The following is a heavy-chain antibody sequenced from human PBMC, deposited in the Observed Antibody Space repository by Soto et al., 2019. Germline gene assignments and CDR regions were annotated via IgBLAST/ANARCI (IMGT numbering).Heavy chain of an antibody. J-gene: IGHJ1*01. CDR1: GGSISSGDYY. D-gene: IGHD6-13*01. Sequence: QVQLQESGPGLVKPSQTLSLTCTVSGGSISSGDYYWSWIRQPPGKGLEWIGYIYYSGSTYYNPSLKSRVTISVDTSTNQFSLKLSSVTAADTAVYYCASYTVGYSSSWWAHPRPEYFQHWGQGTLVTVSS. CDR3: ASYTVGYSSSWWAHPRPEYFQH. CDR2: IYYSGST. V-gene: IGHV4-30-4*01.